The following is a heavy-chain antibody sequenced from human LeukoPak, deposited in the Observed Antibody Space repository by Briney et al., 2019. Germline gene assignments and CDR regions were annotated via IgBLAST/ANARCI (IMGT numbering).Heavy chain of an antibody. Sequence: ASVKVSCKASGYTFTSYYMHWVRQAPGQGLEWVGIINPSGGSTSYAQKFQGRVTMTRDTSTSTVYMELSSLRSEDTAVYYCARVRYSNYSFYYYGMDVWGQGTTVTVSS. V-gene: IGHV1-46*01. D-gene: IGHD4-11*01. CDR3: ARVRYSNYSFYYYGMDV. CDR2: INPSGGST. J-gene: IGHJ6*02. CDR1: GYTFTSYY.